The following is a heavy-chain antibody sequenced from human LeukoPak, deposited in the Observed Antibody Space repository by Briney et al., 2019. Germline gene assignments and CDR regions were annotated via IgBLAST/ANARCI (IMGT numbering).Heavy chain of an antibody. CDR1: GFSFSRYA. Sequence: PGGSLRLSCAASGFSFSRYAMSWVRQAPGKGLEWVSGISSSGDNTKYADSVKGRFTISRDNSKNTLYLQMSSPRAEDTAVYYCVYYAYVWGSYPGDSWGQGTLVTVSS. V-gene: IGHV3-23*01. D-gene: IGHD3-16*02. CDR2: ISSSGDNT. J-gene: IGHJ4*02. CDR3: VYYAYVWGSYPGDS.